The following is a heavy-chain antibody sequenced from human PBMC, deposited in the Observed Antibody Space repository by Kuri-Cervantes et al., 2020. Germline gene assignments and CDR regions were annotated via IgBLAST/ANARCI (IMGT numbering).Heavy chain of an antibody. CDR3: ARGSSGYIVY. D-gene: IGHD5-12*01. Sequence: SETLSLTCTVSGGSISSGGYYWGWIRQPPGKGLEWIGSIYYSGTTYYNPSLKSRVTISVDTSKNQFSLRLSSVTAADTAFYYCARGSSGYIVYWGQGTQVTVSS. CDR1: GGSISSGGYY. V-gene: IGHV4-39*07. CDR2: IYYSGTT. J-gene: IGHJ4*02.